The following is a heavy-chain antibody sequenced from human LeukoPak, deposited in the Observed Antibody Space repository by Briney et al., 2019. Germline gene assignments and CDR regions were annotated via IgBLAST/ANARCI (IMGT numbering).Heavy chain of an antibody. CDR3: AKANGAIFGVAGYFDY. CDR2: ISGSGTNT. CDR1: GFSFRSYA. D-gene: IGHD3-3*02. J-gene: IGHJ4*02. V-gene: IGHV3-23*01. Sequence: GGSLRLSCAASGFSFRSYAMSWVRQAPGKGLEWVSAISGSGTNTYYADSVKGRFTISRATSKNTLDLQMNSLRAEDTAVYYCAKANGAIFGVAGYFDYWGQGTLVTVSS.